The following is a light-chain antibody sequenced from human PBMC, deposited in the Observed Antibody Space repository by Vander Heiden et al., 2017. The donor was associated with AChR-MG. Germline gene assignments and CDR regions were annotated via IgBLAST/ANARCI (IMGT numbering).Light chain of an antibody. Sequence: DIVMTQSPDSLAVSLGERATINCKSSQSVLYSSNNKNYLDWYQQKPGQPPKLLIYWASTREYGVPDRFSGSGSGTDFTLTISSRQAEDVAVYYWQYYYSTRTFGQGTKVEIK. CDR1: QSVLYSSNNKNY. CDR3: QYYYSTRT. V-gene: IGKV4-1*01. J-gene: IGKJ1*01. CDR2: WAS.